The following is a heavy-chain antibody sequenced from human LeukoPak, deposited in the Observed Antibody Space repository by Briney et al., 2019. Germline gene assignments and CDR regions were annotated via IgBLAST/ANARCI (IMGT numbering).Heavy chain of an antibody. J-gene: IGHJ4*02. D-gene: IGHD2-2*02. V-gene: IGHV3-30*04. CDR3: ARGYCTSSSCYNDY. CDR1: GFTFSSYA. Sequence: GGSLRLSCVTSGFTFSSYAFHWVRQAPGKGLEWVATMSFDVNNKYYADSVRGRFTISRDNSKNTLYLQMNGLGAEDTAVYSCARGYCTSSSCYNDYWGQGTLVTVSS. CDR2: MSFDVNNK.